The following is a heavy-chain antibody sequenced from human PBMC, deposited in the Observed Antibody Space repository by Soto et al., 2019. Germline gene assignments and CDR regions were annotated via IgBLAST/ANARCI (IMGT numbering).Heavy chain of an antibody. CDR2: ISGSGERT. J-gene: IGHJ4*02. V-gene: IGHV3-23*01. Sequence: EVQLLESGGGLVQPGGSLRLSCAASEFTFSSYAMSWVRQAPGKGLEWVSIISGSGERTYYADSVKGRFTIPRDNSKKTLYLQMNSLRAEDTAVYYCAKVKEGATDYWGQGTLVTVSS. CDR1: EFTFSSYA. D-gene: IGHD1-26*01. CDR3: AKVKEGATDY.